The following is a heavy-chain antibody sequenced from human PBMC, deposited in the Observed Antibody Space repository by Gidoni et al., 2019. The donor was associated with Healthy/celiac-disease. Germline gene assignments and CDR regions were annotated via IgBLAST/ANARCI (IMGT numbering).Heavy chain of an antibody. Sequence: QVQLVQSGAAVKKTGSSVKVSCKASGGTFSSYSLRWVRQAPGQGLEWMGGIFPVVGTANYAQNFQGRVTMTADESTSTAYMELSSLRSEDTAVYYCAREARPYCSSTSCYVGFDPWGQGTLVTVSS. CDR1: GGTFSSYS. J-gene: IGHJ5*02. D-gene: IGHD2-2*01. CDR3: AREARPYCSSTSCYVGFDP. CDR2: IFPVVGTA. V-gene: IGHV1-69*01.